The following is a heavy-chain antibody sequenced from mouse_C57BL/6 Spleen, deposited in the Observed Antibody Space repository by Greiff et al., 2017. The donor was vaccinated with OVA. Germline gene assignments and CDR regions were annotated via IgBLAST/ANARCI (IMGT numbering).Heavy chain of an antibody. CDR3: ARGELGRLDYFED. V-gene: IGHV5-17*01. Sequence: EVNLVESGGGLVKPGGSLKLSCAASGFTFSDYGMHWVRQAPEKGLEWVAYISSGSSTIYYADTVKGRFTISRDNAKNTLFLQMTSLRSEDTAMYYCARGELGRLDYFEDWGQGTTVTVAS. CDR2: ISSGSSTI. CDR1: GFTFSDYG. J-gene: IGHJ2*01. D-gene: IGHD4-1*01.